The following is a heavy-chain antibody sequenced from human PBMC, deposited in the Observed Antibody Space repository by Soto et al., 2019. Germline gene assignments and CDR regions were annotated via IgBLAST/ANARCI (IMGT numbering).Heavy chain of an antibody. CDR1: GGIFSTYA. Sequence: QVQLVQSGAEVKKPGSSAKVSCKASGGIFSTYATSWLRQAPGQGLEWMGGIIPLFGTPNYAQRFQGRVTITADESTSTAYMELSRLRSEDTAVYYCARDRDDYGSGNYYNRIDFWGQGTLVTVSS. CDR3: ARDRDDYGSGNYYNRIDF. CDR2: IIPLFGTP. D-gene: IGHD3-10*01. J-gene: IGHJ4*02. V-gene: IGHV1-69*01.